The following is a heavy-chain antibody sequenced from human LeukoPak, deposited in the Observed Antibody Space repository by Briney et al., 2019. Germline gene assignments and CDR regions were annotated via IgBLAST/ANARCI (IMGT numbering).Heavy chain of an antibody. J-gene: IGHJ3*02. D-gene: IGHD6-13*01. CDR3: ARLIGADRLNGFHI. CDR1: GFTFSSYA. CDR2: ISGSDSST. V-gene: IGHV3-23*01. Sequence: PGGSLRLSCAASGFTFSSYAMSWVRQAPGKGLEWVSTISGSDSSTYYADSVKGRFTISRDNSKNTLYLQMNSLRAEDTAVYYCARLIGADRLNGFHIWGQGTMVTVSS.